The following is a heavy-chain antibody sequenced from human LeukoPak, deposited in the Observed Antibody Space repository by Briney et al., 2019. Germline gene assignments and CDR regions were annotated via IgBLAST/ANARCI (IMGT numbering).Heavy chain of an antibody. D-gene: IGHD3-9*01. CDR2: INPNSGGT. V-gene: IGHV1-2*06. Sequence: ASVKVSCKASGYTFTGYYMHWVRQAPGQGLEWMGRINPNSGGTNYAQKFQGRVTMTRDTSISTAYMELSRLRSDDTAVYYCARGGVLRYFDWLRYYYYYGMDVWGQGTTVTVSS. J-gene: IGHJ6*02. CDR1: GYTFTGYY. CDR3: ARGGVLRYFDWLRYYYYYGMDV.